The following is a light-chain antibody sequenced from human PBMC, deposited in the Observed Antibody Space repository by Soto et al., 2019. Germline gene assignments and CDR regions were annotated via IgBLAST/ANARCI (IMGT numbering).Light chain of an antibody. CDR1: QFFCIF. CDR2: AAS. CDR3: QQLNSYPQGFT. J-gene: IGKJ3*01. V-gene: IGKV1-9*01. Sequence: IQLTQSPSSLSASVGDRVTITCRAGQFFCIFLAWYQQKPGKVLKFLIFAASILQSGVPSRFSGSGFGTDFILTISSLQPEDFATYYCQQLNSYPQGFTFGPGTKVDIK.